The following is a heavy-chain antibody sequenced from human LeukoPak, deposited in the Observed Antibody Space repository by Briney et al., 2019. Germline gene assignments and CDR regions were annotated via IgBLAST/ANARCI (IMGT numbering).Heavy chain of an antibody. CDR1: GFTFSGYG. J-gene: IGHJ5*02. D-gene: IGHD3-3*01. V-gene: IGHV3-30*18. Sequence: GRSLRLSCAASGFTFSGYGMHWVRQAPGKGLEWVAVISYDGSNKYYADSVKGRFTISRDNSKNTLYLQMNSLRAEDTAVYYCAKARSGGYNWFDPWGQGTLVTVSS. CDR3: AKARSGGYNWFDP. CDR2: ISYDGSNK.